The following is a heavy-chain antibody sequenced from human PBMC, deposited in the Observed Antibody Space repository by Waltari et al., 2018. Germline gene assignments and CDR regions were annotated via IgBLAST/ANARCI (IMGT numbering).Heavy chain of an antibody. CDR2: IEPNTGGT. CDR3: ARDLYDSRVPGDYFDY. CDR1: GYTFSGYY. D-gene: IGHD3-16*01. V-gene: IGHV1-2*02. Sequence: QVHLVQSGAEVRKPGASVKVSCKGSGYTFSGYYIQWLRQDPGQGLEWMGWIEPNTGGTKLGQKFQGRVTMTSDTSINTVYMELSSLGSDDTAIYYCARDLYDSRVPGDYFDYWGQGTLVTVSS. J-gene: IGHJ4*02.